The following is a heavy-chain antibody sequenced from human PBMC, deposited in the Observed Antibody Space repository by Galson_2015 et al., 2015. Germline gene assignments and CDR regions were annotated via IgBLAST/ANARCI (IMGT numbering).Heavy chain of an antibody. CDR3: AKTGRSWYGDY. Sequence: SLRLSCAASGFTFSSYAMSWVRQAPEKGLEWVSAISGSGGSTYYADSVKGRFTISRDNSKSTLYLQMNSLRAEDTAVYYCAKTGRSWYGDYWGQGTLVTVSS. CDR2: ISGSGGST. V-gene: IGHV3-23*01. CDR1: GFTFSSYA. J-gene: IGHJ4*02. D-gene: IGHD6-13*01.